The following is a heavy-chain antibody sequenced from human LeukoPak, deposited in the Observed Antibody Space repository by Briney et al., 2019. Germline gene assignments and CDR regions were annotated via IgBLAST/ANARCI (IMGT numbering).Heavy chain of an antibody. CDR1: GYTFTNYY. D-gene: IGHD5-24*01. CDR2: INPSGGST. CDR3: ARGGKGNADGYNQALDY. Sequence: ASVKVSCQASGYTFTNYYIHWVRQAPGQGLAWMGIINPSGGSTSYAQEFQGRVTMTRDTATSTVYMELSSLRSEDTAVYYCARGGKGNADGYNQALDYWGEGTLVTVSS. J-gene: IGHJ4*02. V-gene: IGHV1-46*01.